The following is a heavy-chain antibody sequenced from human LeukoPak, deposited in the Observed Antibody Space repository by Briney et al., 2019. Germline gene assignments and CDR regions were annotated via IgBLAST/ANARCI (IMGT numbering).Heavy chain of an antibody. D-gene: IGHD5-12*01. CDR2: THYSGNT. CDR1: DDSISSYY. J-gene: IGHJ4*02. V-gene: IGHV4-59*12. Sequence: PSETLSLTCSVSDDSISSYYWNWIRQPPGKPLEWIGYTHYSGNTNCNPSLKSRVTTLVDTSKNQFSLKLSSVTAADTAVYYCARAYSGYDYSIFDYWGQGTLVTVSS. CDR3: ARAYSGYDYSIFDY.